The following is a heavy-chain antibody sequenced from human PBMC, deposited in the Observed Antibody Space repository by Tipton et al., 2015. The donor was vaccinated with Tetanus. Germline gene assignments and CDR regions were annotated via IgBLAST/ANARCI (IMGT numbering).Heavy chain of an antibody. J-gene: IGHJ4*02. V-gene: IGHV3-48*02. CDR1: GFNFKTLG. Sequence: GSLRLSCAASGFNFKTLGINWVRQAPGKGLEWISYISSSGTTMYYADSVKGRFTISRDNAKNSLFLQMNSLRDEDTAVYYCARVTELTGRYFDYWGQGTLVTVSS. CDR3: ARVTELTGRYFDY. CDR2: ISSSGTTM. D-gene: IGHD7-27*01.